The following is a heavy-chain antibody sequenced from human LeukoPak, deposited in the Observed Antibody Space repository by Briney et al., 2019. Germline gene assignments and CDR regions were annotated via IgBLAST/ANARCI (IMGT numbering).Heavy chain of an antibody. CDR2: IYTSGST. V-gene: IGHV4-4*07. CDR3: ARVGYSSGWSYYYYYMDV. J-gene: IGHJ6*03. D-gene: IGHD6-19*01. Sequence: SETLSLTCTVSGGSISSYYRSWIRQPAGKGLEWIGRIYTSGSTNYNPSLKSRVTMSVDTSKNQFSLKLSSVTAADTAVYYCARVGYSSGWSYYYYYMDVWGKGTTVTVSS. CDR1: GGSISSYY.